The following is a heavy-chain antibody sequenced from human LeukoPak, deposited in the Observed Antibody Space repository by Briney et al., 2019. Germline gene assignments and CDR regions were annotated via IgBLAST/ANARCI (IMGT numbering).Heavy chain of an antibody. J-gene: IGHJ4*02. D-gene: IGHD6-13*01. CDR1: GGTFSSYA. Sequence: GASVKVSCKASGGTFSSYAISWVRQAPGQGLEWMGGIIPIFGTANYAQKFQGRVTITADESTSTAYMELSSLRSEDTAVYYCARVRAAAGTAVEGSDYWGQGTLVTVSS. V-gene: IGHV1-69*13. CDR3: ARVRAAAGTAVEGSDY. CDR2: IIPIFGTA.